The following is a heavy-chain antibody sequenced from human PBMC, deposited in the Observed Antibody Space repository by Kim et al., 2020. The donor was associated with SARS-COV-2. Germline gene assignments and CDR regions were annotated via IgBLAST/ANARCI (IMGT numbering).Heavy chain of an antibody. D-gene: IGHD5-18*01. CDR3: ARDSGYSYFGVLYYYGMDV. CDR1: GGSFSGYY. CDR2: INHSGST. V-gene: IGHV4-34*01. Sequence: SETLSLTCAVYGGSFSGYYWSWIRQPPGKGLEWIGEINHSGSTNYNPSLKSRVTISVDTSKNQFSLKLSSVTAADTAVYYCARDSGYSYFGVLYYYGMDVWGQGTTVTVSS. J-gene: IGHJ6*02.